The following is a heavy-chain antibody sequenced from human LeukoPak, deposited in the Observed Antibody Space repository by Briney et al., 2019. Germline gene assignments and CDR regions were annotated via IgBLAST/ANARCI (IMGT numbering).Heavy chain of an antibody. J-gene: IGHJ4*02. D-gene: IGHD4-11*01. CDR2: ISYDGSNK. CDR1: GFTFSSYG. Sequence: GRSLRLSCAASGFTFSSYGMHWVRQAPGKGLEWVAVISYDGSNKYYADSVKGRFTISRDSSKNTLYLQMNSLRAEDTAVYYCAKSPSQATVTTVYRYWGQGTLVTVSS. CDR3: AKSPSQATVTTVYRY. V-gene: IGHV3-30*18.